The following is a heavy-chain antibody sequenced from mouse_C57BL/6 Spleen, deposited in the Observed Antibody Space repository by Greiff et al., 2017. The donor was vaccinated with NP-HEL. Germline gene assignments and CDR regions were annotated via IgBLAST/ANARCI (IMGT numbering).Heavy chain of an antibody. Sequence: QVQLKQPGAELVKPGASVKLSCKASGYTFTSYWMHWVKQRPGQGLEWIGMIHPNSGSTNYNEKFKSKATLTVDKSSSTAYMQLSSLTSEDSAVYYCARPDVEYYFDYWGQGTTLTVSS. J-gene: IGHJ2*01. CDR2: IHPNSGST. CDR3: ARPDVEYYFDY. V-gene: IGHV1-64*01. CDR1: GYTFTSYW.